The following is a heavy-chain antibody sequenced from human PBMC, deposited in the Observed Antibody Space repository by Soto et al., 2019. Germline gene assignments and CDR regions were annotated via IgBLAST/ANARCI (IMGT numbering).Heavy chain of an antibody. CDR3: ARGGVEPFDY. J-gene: IGHJ4*02. CDR1: GFTFRNYW. CDR2: ISDYGRI. D-gene: IGHD3-3*01. Sequence: EVQLVESGGGLVQSGGSLRLACAASGFTFRNYWMHWVRQAPGKGLVWVSRISDYGRINYADSVKGRFTISRDDAKSELYLQVNIFRAEDTAVYYCARGGVEPFDYWGQGALVTVSS. V-gene: IGHV3-74*01.